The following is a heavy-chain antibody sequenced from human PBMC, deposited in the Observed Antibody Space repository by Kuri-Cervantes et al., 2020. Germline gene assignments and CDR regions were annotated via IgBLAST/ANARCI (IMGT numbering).Heavy chain of an antibody. J-gene: IGHJ6*04. Sequence: GGSLRLSCAASGVTFSSYSMNWVRQAPGKGLEWVCSISNSSSYIYYAASVKGRFTISRDNAKNSLYLQMNSLRAEDTAVYYCARDNRSSGWSLRARTYYYGMDVWGKGTTVTVSS. V-gene: IGHV3-21*01. D-gene: IGHD6-19*01. CDR2: ISNSSSYI. CDR1: GVTFSSYS. CDR3: ARDNRSSGWSLRARTYYYGMDV.